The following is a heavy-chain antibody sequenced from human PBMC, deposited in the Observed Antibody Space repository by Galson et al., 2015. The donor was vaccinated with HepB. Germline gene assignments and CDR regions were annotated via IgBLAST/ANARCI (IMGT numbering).Heavy chain of an antibody. D-gene: IGHD2-2*01. CDR1: GGTFSSYA. Sequence: SVKVSCKASGGTFSSYAISWVRQAPGQGLEWMGGIIPIFGTANYAQKFQGRVTITADESTSTAYMELSSLRSEDTAVYYCASGYCSSTSCIPDAFDIWGQGTMVTVSS. J-gene: IGHJ3*02. V-gene: IGHV1-69*13. CDR3: ASGYCSSTSCIPDAFDI. CDR2: IIPIFGTA.